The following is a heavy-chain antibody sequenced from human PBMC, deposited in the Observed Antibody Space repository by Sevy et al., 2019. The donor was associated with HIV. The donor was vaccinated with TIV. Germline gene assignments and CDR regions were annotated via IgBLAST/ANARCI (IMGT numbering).Heavy chain of an antibody. CDR2: YIPIFAKT. D-gene: IGHD3-22*01. J-gene: IGHJ3*02. V-gene: IGHV1-69*13. CDR1: GGTFTSYG. Sequence: ASVKVSCKASGGTFTSYGISWVRQAPGQGLEWMGTYIPIFAKTNYAQKFQGRVTISADESTSTTYMELNSRRSEVTAVYFCARANDDSRALQGFDIWGQGTTVTVSS. CDR3: ARANDDSRALQGFDI.